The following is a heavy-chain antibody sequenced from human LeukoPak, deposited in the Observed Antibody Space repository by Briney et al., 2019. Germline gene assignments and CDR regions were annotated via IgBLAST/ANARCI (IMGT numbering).Heavy chain of an antibody. Sequence: GGSLRLSCAASGFTFSSYGMHWVRQAPGKGLEWVAVIWYDGSNKYYADSVKGRFTISRDNSKNTLYLQMNSLRAEDTAVYYCARDRGIVVVTHFDYWGQGTLVTVSS. CDR2: IWYDGSNK. D-gene: IGHD3-22*01. CDR1: GFTFSSYG. J-gene: IGHJ4*02. CDR3: ARDRGIVVVTHFDY. V-gene: IGHV3-33*08.